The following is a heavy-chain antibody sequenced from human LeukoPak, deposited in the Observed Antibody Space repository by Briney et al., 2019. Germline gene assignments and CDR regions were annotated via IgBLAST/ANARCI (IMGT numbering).Heavy chain of an antibody. V-gene: IGHV3-33*01. CDR1: GFIYSHYG. CDR3: ARDAQRGFDYSNSLEY. Sequence: PGGSLRLSCAASGFIYSHYGMHWVRQAPGKGLEWVAVIWSDGSNRFYAGSVKGRLTISRDNSQNTLFLQMNSLRAEDTAMYYCARDAQRGFDYSNSLEYWGHGTLVTVSS. CDR2: IWSDGSNR. D-gene: IGHD4-11*01. J-gene: IGHJ4*01.